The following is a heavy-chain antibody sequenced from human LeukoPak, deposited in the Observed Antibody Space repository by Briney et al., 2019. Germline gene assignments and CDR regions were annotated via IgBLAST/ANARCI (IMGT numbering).Heavy chain of an antibody. CDR3: ARDPLEWLFDY. Sequence: GGSLRLSCAASGFTFSSYGMHWVRQAPGKGLEWVAVIWYDGSNKYYADSEKGRFTISRDNSKNTLYLQMNSLRAEDTAVYYCARDPLEWLFDYWGQGTLVTVSS. CDR2: IWYDGSNK. V-gene: IGHV3-33*01. D-gene: IGHD3-3*01. CDR1: GFTFSSYG. J-gene: IGHJ4*02.